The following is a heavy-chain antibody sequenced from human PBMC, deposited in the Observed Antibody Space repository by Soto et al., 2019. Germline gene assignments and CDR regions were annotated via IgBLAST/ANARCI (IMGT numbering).Heavy chain of an antibody. Sequence: GWSLRLWCEASGFTFNSYTMSWVSQPPVTLLVWESSIPRHGGTTFYADSVKGRFTVSRDNSDNTLYLQMSRLRAEDTAVYYCAPSWDFWRGRYPNRGLDYGGQGT. CDR3: APSWDFWRGRYPNRGLDY. V-gene: IGHV3-23*01. CDR2: IPRHGGTT. J-gene: IGHJ4*02. D-gene: IGHD3-3*01. CDR1: GFTFNSYT.